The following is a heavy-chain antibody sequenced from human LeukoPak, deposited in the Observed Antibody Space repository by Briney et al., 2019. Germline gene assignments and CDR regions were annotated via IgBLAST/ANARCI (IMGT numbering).Heavy chain of an antibody. Sequence: PGGSLRLSCAASGFTFSNHGMNWVRQAPGKGLEWAANIKQDGSEKYYVDSVKGRFTISRDNAKNSLYLQMNSLRAEDTAVYYCARRRYSGSSQHFDYWGQGTLVTVSS. CDR3: ARRRYSGSSQHFDY. D-gene: IGHD1-26*01. CDR2: IKQDGSEK. J-gene: IGHJ4*02. V-gene: IGHV3-7*01. CDR1: GFTFSNHG.